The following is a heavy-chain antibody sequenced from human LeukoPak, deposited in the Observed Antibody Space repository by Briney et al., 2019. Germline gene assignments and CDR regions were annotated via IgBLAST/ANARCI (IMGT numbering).Heavy chain of an antibody. CDR2: IRYDGGNK. J-gene: IGHJ4*02. CDR3: AKVGSGWYGVDY. D-gene: IGHD6-19*01. V-gene: IGHV3-30*02. Sequence: PGGSLRLSCAASKFIFSSDGMHWVRQAPGKGLEWVAFIRYDGGNKYYADSVKGRFTISRDNSKNTPYLQMNSLRVEDTAVYYCAKVGSGWYGVDYWGQGTLVTVSS. CDR1: KFIFSSDG.